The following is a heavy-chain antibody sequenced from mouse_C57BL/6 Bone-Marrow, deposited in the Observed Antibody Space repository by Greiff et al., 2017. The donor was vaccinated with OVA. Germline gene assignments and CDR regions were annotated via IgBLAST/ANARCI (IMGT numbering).Heavy chain of an antibody. D-gene: IGHD2-5*01. V-gene: IGHV5-16*01. Sequence: EVQLVESEGGLVQPGSSMKLSCTASGFTFSDYYMAWVRQVPEKGLEWVANINYDGSSTYYLDSLKSRFIISRDNAKNILYLQMSRLKSEDTATYYCAREGYSNYFDYWGQGTTLTVSS. CDR3: AREGYSNYFDY. CDR1: GFTFSDYY. CDR2: INYDGSST. J-gene: IGHJ2*01.